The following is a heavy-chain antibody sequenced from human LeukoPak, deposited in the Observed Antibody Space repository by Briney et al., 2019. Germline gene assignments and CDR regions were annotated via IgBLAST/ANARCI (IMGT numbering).Heavy chain of an antibody. CDR1: GGSISSYY. CDR2: IYYSGST. J-gene: IGHJ3*02. CDR3: AREGTDDAFDI. Sequence: SETLSLACNVSGGSISSYYWSWIRQPPGKGLEWIGYIYYSGSTNYNPSLKSRVTISVDTSKNQFSLKLSSVTAADTAVYYCAREGTDDAFDIWGQGTIVTVSS. D-gene: IGHD3-10*01. V-gene: IGHV4-59*01.